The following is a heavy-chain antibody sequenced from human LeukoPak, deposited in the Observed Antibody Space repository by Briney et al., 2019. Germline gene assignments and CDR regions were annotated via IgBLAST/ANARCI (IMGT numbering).Heavy chain of an antibody. Sequence: GGSLRLSCAASGFTFSSYGMSWVRQAPGKGLEWVSAISGSGGSTYYADSVKGRFTISRDNAKNSLYLQMNSLRAEDPTVTTFPPPYYMDVWGKGTTVTISS. J-gene: IGHJ6*03. CDR1: GFTFSSYG. V-gene: IGHV3-23*01. CDR2: ISGSGGST. CDR3: PPPYYMDV. D-gene: IGHD4-17*01.